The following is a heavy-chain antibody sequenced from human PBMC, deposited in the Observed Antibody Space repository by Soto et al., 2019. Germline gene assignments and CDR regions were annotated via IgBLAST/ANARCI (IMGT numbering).Heavy chain of an antibody. Sequence: QVQLVESGGGVVQPGRSLRLSCAASGFTFSSYGMHWVRQAPGKGLEWVAVISYDGSNKYYADSVKGRFTISRDNSKNTLYLQMNSLRAEDTAVYYCAKAVYYYDSSGYYYFDYWGQGTLVTVSS. CDR2: ISYDGSNK. CDR3: AKAVYYYDSSGYYYFDY. CDR1: GFTFSSYG. V-gene: IGHV3-30*18. J-gene: IGHJ4*02. D-gene: IGHD3-22*01.